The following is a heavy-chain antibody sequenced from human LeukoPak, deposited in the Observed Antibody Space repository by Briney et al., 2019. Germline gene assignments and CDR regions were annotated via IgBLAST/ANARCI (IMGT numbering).Heavy chain of an antibody. CDR1: GYTFTGYY. CDR2: MNPDSGGT. V-gene: IGHV1-2*02. CDR3: AVSGNGTLDY. Sequence: GASVKVSCKASGYTFTGYYIHWVRQAPGQGLEWMGWMNPDSGGTNYAQRLQGRVTMTRDTSISTAYMELSRLRSDDTAVYYCAVSGNGTLDYWGQEPLVTVSS. D-gene: IGHD4-23*01. J-gene: IGHJ4*02.